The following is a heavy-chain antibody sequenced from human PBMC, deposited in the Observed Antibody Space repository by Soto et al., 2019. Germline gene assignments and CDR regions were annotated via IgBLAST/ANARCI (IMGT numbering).Heavy chain of an antibody. V-gene: IGHV1-18*01. Sequence: QVQLVQSGAEVKKPGASVKVSCKASGYTFTSYGISWVRQAPGQGLEWMGWISAYNGNTNDAQKLQGRVTITTDTSRSTAYRELRSLRSDDTAVYYCARELKVGSGWSRRDPAFDIWGQGTMVTVSS. CDR3: ARELKVGSGWSRRDPAFDI. CDR2: ISAYNGNT. CDR1: GYTFTSYG. J-gene: IGHJ3*02. D-gene: IGHD6-19*01.